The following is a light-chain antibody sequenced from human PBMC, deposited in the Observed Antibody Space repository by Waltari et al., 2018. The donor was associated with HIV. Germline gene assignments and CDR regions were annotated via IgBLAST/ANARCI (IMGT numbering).Light chain of an antibody. J-gene: IGLJ3*02. CDR2: GTT. CDR3: QSYDISLSGWV. V-gene: IGLV1-40*01. Sequence: QSVLTQPPSVSGAPGQRLTISFTGSSPNIGAGYDVPWYQQLPGTSPKVLIYGTTYRPSWFPDLFSCSKSGSSASLLITWLQAEDDANYYCQSYDISLSGWVFGGGTKLTVL. CDR1: SPNIGAGYD.